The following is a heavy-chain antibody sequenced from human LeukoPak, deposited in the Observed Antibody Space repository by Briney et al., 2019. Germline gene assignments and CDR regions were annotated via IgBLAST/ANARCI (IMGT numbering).Heavy chain of an antibody. CDR1: GYTFTGYY. V-gene: IGHV1-2*02. CDR3: ARDECSSTSCYPDY. D-gene: IGHD2-2*01. Sequence: ASVKVSCKASGYTFTGYYMHWVRQAPGQGHEWMGWINPNSGGTNYAQKFQGRVTMTRDTSISTAYMELSRLRSDDTAVYYCARDECSSTSCYPDYWGQGTLVTVSS. J-gene: IGHJ4*02. CDR2: INPNSGGT.